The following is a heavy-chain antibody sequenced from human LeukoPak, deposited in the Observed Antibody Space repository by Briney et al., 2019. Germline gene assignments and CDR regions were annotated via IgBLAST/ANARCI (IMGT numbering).Heavy chain of an antibody. J-gene: IGHJ4*02. CDR1: GYTFTSYW. V-gene: IGHV5-51*01. D-gene: IGHD2-15*01. CDR3: ASLSRCSGGSCYSGAPDY. CDR2: IYPADTEA. Sequence: PGESLRLSCAGSGYTFTSYWMGWVRHMPGKGLEWIWIIYPADTEARYTPSFQGQVTISADKAINTAYLQWSSLKASDTAMYYCASLSRCSGGSCYSGAPDYWGQGTLVTVSS.